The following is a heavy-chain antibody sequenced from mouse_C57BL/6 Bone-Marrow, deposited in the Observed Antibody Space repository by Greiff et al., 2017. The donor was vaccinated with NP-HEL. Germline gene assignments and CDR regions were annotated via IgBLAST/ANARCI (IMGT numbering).Heavy chain of an antibody. CDR2: IDPSDSET. Sequence: QVQLKQPGAELVRPGSSVKLSCKASGYTFTSYWMHWVKQRPIQGLEWIGNIDPSDSETHYNQKFKDKATLTVDKSSSTAYMQLSSLTSEDSAVYYCARDDYVPFAYWGQGTLVTVSA. V-gene: IGHV1-52*01. J-gene: IGHJ3*01. D-gene: IGHD2-4*01. CDR1: GYTFTSYW. CDR3: ARDDYVPFAY.